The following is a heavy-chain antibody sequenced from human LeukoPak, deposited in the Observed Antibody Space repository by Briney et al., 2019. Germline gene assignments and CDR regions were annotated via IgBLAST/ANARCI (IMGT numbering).Heavy chain of an antibody. Sequence: PSETLSLTCTVSGGSISSYYWSWIRQPPGKGLEWIGYIYYSGSTNYNPSLKSRVTISVDTSKNQFSLKLSSVTAADTAVYYCARRGVTMVRGVTANWFDPWGQRTLVTVSS. CDR1: GGSISSYY. D-gene: IGHD3-10*01. CDR3: ARRGVTMVRGVTANWFDP. V-gene: IGHV4-59*01. CDR2: IYYSGST. J-gene: IGHJ5*02.